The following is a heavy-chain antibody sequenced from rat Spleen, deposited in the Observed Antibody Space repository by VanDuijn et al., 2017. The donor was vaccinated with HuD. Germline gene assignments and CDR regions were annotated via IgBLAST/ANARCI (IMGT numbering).Heavy chain of an antibody. CDR1: AYSIKSSYR. CDR2: INSAGST. V-gene: IGHV3-3*01. J-gene: IGHJ2*01. D-gene: IGHD3-1*01. CDR3: ARRTHGFDY. Sequence: EVQLQESGPGLVKPSQSLSLTCSVTAYSIKSSYRWNWIRKFPGNKLEWMGYINSAGSTNYNPSLKSRISITRDTSKNQFFLQVNSVTTEDTATYYCARRTHGFDYWGQGVMVTVSS.